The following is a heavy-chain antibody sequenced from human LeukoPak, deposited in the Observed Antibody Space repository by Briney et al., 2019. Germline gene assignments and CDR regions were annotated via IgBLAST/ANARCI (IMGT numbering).Heavy chain of an antibody. J-gene: IGHJ6*03. Sequence: SVKVSCKASGGTFSSYAISWVRQAPGQGLEWMGGIIPIFGTANYAQKLQGRVTITTDESTSTAYMELSSLRSEDTAVYYCARTNYVTSWGENYYYYYYMDVWGKGTTVTVSS. CDR1: GGTFSSYA. V-gene: IGHV1-69*05. CDR3: ARTNYVTSWGENYYYYYYMDV. CDR2: IIPIFGTA. D-gene: IGHD3-10*02.